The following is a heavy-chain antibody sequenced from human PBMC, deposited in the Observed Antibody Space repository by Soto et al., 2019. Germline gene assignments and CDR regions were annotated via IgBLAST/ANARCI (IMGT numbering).Heavy chain of an antibody. CDR2: ISGSGGST. J-gene: IGHJ6*02. D-gene: IGHD3-3*01. V-gene: IGHV3-23*01. CDR3: AKEERYYDFWSGYDGMDV. Sequence: GGSLRLSCAASGFTFSSYAMSWVRQAPGKGLEWVSAISGSGGSTYYADSVKGRFTISRDNSKNTLYLQMNSLRAEDTAVYYCAKEERYYDFWSGYDGMDVWGQGTTVTVS. CDR1: GFTFSSYA.